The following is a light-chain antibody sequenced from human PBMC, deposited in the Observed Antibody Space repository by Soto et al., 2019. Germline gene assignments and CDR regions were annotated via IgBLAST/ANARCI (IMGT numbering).Light chain of an antibody. J-gene: IGKJ1*01. CDR3: QQYNSYSPWT. Sequence: DIQMTQSPSTLSASVGDRVTITCRASQSISSWLAWYQQKPGKAPKLLIYKASSLESGVPSRFSGSGSGTEFTLTIISLQPDDFSTYDCQQYNSYSPWTFGQGTKVEIK. V-gene: IGKV1-5*03. CDR1: QSISSW. CDR2: KAS.